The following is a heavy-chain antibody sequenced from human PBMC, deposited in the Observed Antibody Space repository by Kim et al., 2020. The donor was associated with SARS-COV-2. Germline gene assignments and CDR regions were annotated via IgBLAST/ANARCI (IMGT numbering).Heavy chain of an antibody. J-gene: IGHJ6*03. CDR1: GYTFTSYD. CDR2: MNPNSGNT. Sequence: ASVKVSCKASGYTFTSYDINWVRQATGQGLEWMGWMNPNSGNTGYAQKFQGRVTMTRNTSISTAYMELSSLRSEDTAVYYCARGHLKSIVVVIAPRPYYYYMDVWGKGTT. V-gene: IGHV1-8*02. CDR3: ARGHLKSIVVVIAPRPYYYYMDV. D-gene: IGHD2-21*01.